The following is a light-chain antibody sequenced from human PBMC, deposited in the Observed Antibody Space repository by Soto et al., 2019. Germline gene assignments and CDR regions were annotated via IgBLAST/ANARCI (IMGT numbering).Light chain of an antibody. J-gene: IGKJ5*01. CDR1: QSVLYTLNKRNY. CDR2: WAY. Sequence: DIVMTQSPDSLAMSLGERATTNCKSSQSVLYTLNKRNYLSWYQQKPGQHPKLLIYWAYTRDSGVPDRFSGSGSGTEFTLTISSLQAEDAAVYYCQQYYTTPTITFGQGTRLEIK. V-gene: IGKV4-1*01. CDR3: QQYYTTPTIT.